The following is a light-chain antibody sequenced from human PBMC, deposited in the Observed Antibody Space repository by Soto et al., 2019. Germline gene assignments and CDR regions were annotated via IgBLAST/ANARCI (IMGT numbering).Light chain of an antibody. CDR1: SSDVGAYNY. CDR3: SSFVGGNTYV. V-gene: IGLV2-8*01. CDR2: DVS. J-gene: IGLJ1*01. Sequence: QSALTQPPSASGSPGQSVTISCTGTSSDVGAYNYVSWYQQYTGKAPKLMIYDVSKRPSGIPDRFSGSKSGYTAFLTVSGLQAEDEADYYCSSFVGGNTYVFGTGTKLTVL.